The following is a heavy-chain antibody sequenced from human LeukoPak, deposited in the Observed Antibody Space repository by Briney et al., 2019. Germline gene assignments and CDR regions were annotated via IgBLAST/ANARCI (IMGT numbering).Heavy chain of an antibody. CDR3: ASFRSSSSRALDN. Sequence: KASETLSLTCTVSGGSIGTYYWNWIRQPPGKGLEWIGHIYYTGSTNYNPSLKSRVTISLDTSKSQFSLNLNSVTAADTALYYCASFRSSSSRALDNWGQGTLVTVSS. V-gene: IGHV4-59*01. CDR1: GGSIGTYY. J-gene: IGHJ4*02. D-gene: IGHD6-6*01. CDR2: IYYTGST.